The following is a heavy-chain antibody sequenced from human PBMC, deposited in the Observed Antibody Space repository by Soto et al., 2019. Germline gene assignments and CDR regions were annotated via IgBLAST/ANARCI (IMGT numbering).Heavy chain of an antibody. V-gene: IGHV3-30*18. CDR3: AKDAAGTTSYYYYGMDV. D-gene: IGHD1-7*01. CDR1: GFTFSSYG. CDR2: ISYDGSNK. Sequence: QVQLVESGGGVVQPGRSLRLSCAASGFTFSSYGMHWVRQAPGKGLEWVAVISYDGSNKYYADSVKGRFTISRDNSKNTLYLQMNSLRAEDTAVYYCAKDAAGTTSYYYYGMDVWGQGTTVTVS. J-gene: IGHJ6*02.